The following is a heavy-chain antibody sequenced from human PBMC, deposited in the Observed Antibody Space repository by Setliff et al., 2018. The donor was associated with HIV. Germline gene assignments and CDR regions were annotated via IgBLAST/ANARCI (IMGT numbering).Heavy chain of an antibody. V-gene: IGHV4-30-4*08. CDR2: IYYSGST. CDR1: GGSISSGDYY. D-gene: IGHD6-19*01. J-gene: IGHJ4*02. CDR3: ARSSGWSQYYFDY. Sequence: SETLSLTCTVSGGSISSGDYYWSWIRQPPGKGLEWIGYIYYSGSTYYNPSLKSRVTISVDTSKNQFSLKLSSVTAADTAVYYCARSSGWSQYYFDYWGQGTQVTVSS.